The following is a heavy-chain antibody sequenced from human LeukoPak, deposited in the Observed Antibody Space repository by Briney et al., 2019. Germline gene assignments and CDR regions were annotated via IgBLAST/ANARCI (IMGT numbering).Heavy chain of an antibody. CDR3: ARGSSYGYWFDY. D-gene: IGHD5-18*01. CDR2: IYYSGST. J-gene: IGHJ4*02. V-gene: IGHV4-59*01. Sequence: SETLCLTCTVSGGSISSYYWSWIRQPPGKGLEWIGYIYYSGSTNYNPSLKSRVTISVDTSKNQFSLKLSSVTAADTAVYYCARGSSYGYWFDYWGQGTLVTVSS. CDR1: GGSISSYY.